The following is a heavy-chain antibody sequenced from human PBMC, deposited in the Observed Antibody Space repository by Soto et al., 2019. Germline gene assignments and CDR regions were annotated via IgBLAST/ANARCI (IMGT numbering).Heavy chain of an antibody. J-gene: IGHJ4*02. CDR1: GGTFSSYT. CDR2: IIPILGIA. Sequence: QVQLVQSEAEGKKPGPSVNVSCKASGGTFSSYTISWVRQAPGQGLEWMGRIIPILGIANYAQKFQCRVTITADKSTSTAYMELSSLRSEDTAVYYCARDSATPFDYWGQGTLVTVSS. D-gene: IGHD2-15*01. CDR3: ARDSATPFDY. V-gene: IGHV1-69*08.